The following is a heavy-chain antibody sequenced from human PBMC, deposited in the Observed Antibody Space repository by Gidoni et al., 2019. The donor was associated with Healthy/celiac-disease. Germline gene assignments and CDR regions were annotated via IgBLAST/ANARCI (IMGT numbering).Heavy chain of an antibody. Sequence: EVQLVESGGGLVQPGGSLSLSCAASGFTFTSYTMTWVRQAPGKWLGWVSYISSISSTIYYADSVKGRFTISRDNAKNSLYQQMNSRRDEDTAVYYCAREEGGIAVAGTLYYYYGMDVWGQGTTVTVSS. V-gene: IGHV3-48*02. CDR2: ISSISSTI. CDR3: AREEGGIAVAGTLYYYYGMDV. CDR1: GFTFTSYT. D-gene: IGHD6-19*01. J-gene: IGHJ6*02.